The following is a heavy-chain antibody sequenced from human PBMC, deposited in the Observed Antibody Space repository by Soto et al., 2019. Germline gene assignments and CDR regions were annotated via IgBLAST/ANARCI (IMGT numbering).Heavy chain of an antibody. CDR3: VRDSSDIVVVPAAIEGVRAP. CDR2: ISSDTSSA. CDR1: GFTFSDYY. V-gene: IGHV3-11*06. J-gene: IGHJ5*02. D-gene: IGHD2-2*02. Sequence: PSETLRLSCSASGFTFSDYYMSWIRQAPGKGLEWISYISSDTSSARYADSVKGRFTISRDNAKNSLYLQMNGLRAEDTAVYYCVRDSSDIVVVPAAIEGVRAPWGQGTLVTVSS.